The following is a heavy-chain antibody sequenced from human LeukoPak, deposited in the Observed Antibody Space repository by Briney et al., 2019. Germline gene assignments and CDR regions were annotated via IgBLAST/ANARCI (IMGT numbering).Heavy chain of an antibody. CDR1: GGSISSGGYY. Sequence: SETLSLTCTVSGGSISSGGYYWSWIRQPPGKGLEWIGYIYHSGSTYYNPSLKSRVTISVDRSKNQFSLKLSSVTAADTAVYYCARDSHILSSTGDAFDIWGQGTMVTVSS. D-gene: IGHD2-2*01. CDR3: ARDSHILSSTGDAFDI. J-gene: IGHJ3*02. V-gene: IGHV4-30-2*01. CDR2: IYHSGST.